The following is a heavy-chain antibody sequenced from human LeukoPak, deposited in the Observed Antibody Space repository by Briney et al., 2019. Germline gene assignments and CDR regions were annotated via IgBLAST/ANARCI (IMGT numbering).Heavy chain of an antibody. D-gene: IGHD5-24*01. Sequence: GGSLRLPCAVSGFTFSDHYMDWVRQAPGKGLEWVGRSRNKDHSHSTEYGASVKGRFTISRDDSKNSMYLQMNSLKIEDTAVYYCVRGYNSFDIWGQGTMVTVSS. CDR1: GFTFSDHY. CDR3: VRGYNSFDI. V-gene: IGHV3-72*01. J-gene: IGHJ3*02. CDR2: SRNKDHSHST.